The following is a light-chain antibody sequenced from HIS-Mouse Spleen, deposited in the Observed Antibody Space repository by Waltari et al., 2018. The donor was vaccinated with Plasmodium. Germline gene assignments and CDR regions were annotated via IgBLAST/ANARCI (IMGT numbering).Light chain of an antibody. J-gene: IGLJ3*02. CDR1: VLAKKY. V-gene: IGLV3-27*01. CDR2: KDS. Sequence: SYELTQPSSVSVSPGQTARITCSGDVLAKKYARWFQQKPGQAPGLVIYKDSERTSGIPGRFSGSSSGTRVTLTISGAQVEDEADYYCYSAADNNLVCGGGTKLTVL. CDR3: YSAADNNLV.